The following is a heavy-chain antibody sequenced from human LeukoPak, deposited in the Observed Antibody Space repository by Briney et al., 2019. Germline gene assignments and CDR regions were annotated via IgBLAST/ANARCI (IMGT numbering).Heavy chain of an antibody. J-gene: IGHJ6*03. V-gene: IGHV3-23*01. CDR1: GFTFSSYA. Sequence: GGSLRLSCAASGFTFSSYAMNWVRQAPGKGLEWVSAISGGGGSTYYADSVKGRFTISRDNSKNTLYLQMNSLRAEDTAIYYCAKTPDSSGYYPHYYYYYYMDVWGKGTTVTVSS. D-gene: IGHD3-22*01. CDR2: ISGGGGST. CDR3: AKTPDSSGYYPHYYYYYYMDV.